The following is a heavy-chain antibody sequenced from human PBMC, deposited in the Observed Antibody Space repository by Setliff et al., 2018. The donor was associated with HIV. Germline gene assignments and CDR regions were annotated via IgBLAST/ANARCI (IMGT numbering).Heavy chain of an antibody. CDR2: TYYSGSS. V-gene: IGHV4-31*03. CDR1: GDSVNSYNYY. D-gene: IGHD3-9*01. CDR3: VRNSFDYVEEE. Sequence: SETLSLTCKVSGDSVNSYNYYWSWIRQHPGKGLEWIGYTYYSGSSYYNPSVRSRVIMSLDTSENHFSLKLSSVTAADTAVYYCVRNSFDYVEEEWGQGTQVTVSS. J-gene: IGHJ4*02.